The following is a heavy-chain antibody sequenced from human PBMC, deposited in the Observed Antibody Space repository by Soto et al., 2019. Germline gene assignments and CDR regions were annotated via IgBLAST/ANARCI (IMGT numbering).Heavy chain of an antibody. CDR1: GFTFDDYA. Sequence: GGSLRLSCAASGFTFDDYAMHWVRQAPGKGLEWVSGISWNSGSIGYADSVKGRFTISRDNAKNSLYLQMNSLRAEDTALYYCAKDIAYGWFGYRGAVGYYFDYWGQGTLVTVSS. J-gene: IGHJ4*02. CDR2: ISWNSGSI. CDR3: AKDIAYGWFGYRGAVGYYFDY. D-gene: IGHD3-10*01. V-gene: IGHV3-9*01.